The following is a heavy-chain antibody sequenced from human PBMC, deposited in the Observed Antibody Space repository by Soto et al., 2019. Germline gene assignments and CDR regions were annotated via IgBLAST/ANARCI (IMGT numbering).Heavy chain of an antibody. CDR3: ARLRGTSFDV. CDR2: ARNKVNNYII. Sequence: EVQLVESGGGLVQPGGSLRLSCAASGFTFTDHYMDWVRQAPGKGLEWVDRARNKVNNYIIAYAASVKGRFIISRDDSKNSLYAQMNRLKSGDTAVYFCARLRGTSFDVWGQGTLVTVSS. CDR1: GFTFTDHY. V-gene: IGHV3-72*01. J-gene: IGHJ4*02.